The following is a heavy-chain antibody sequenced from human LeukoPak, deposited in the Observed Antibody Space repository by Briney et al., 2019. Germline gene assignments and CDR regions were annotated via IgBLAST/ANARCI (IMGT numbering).Heavy chain of an antibody. J-gene: IGHJ4*02. CDR3: ARVGSNGYYYGWYFDY. CDR1: GLSVSSNY. V-gene: IGHV3-53*01. Sequence: GGSLRLSCAASGLSVSSNYMSWVRQAPEKGLEWVSVTYNGGSTSYADSVKGRFTISRDNSKNTLFLQMNSLRAEDTAVYYCARVGSNGYYYGWYFDYWGQGTLLSVSS. D-gene: IGHD3-22*01. CDR2: TYNGGST.